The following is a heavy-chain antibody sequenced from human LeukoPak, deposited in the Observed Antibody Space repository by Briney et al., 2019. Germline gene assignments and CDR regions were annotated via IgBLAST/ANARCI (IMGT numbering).Heavy chain of an antibody. CDR2: IIPILGTA. Sequence: ASVKVSCKSSGGTFITYEIRWVRQAPGQGLEWMGKIIPILGTANYAQKFQGRVTITADESTRTAYMDLSSLRSEDTAVYYCARSYVGSSGYAWVFLDYWGQGTLVIVPS. CDR1: GGTFITYE. J-gene: IGHJ4*02. D-gene: IGHD3-22*01. CDR3: ARSYVGSSGYAWVFLDY. V-gene: IGHV1-69*11.